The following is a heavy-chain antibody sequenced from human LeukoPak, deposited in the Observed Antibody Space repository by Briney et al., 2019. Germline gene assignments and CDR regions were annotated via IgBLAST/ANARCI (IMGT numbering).Heavy chain of an antibody. CDR3: ARESSLRSLNWFDP. CDR2: ISYDGSNK. D-gene: IGHD4-17*01. J-gene: IGHJ5*02. CDR1: GSTFSSYA. V-gene: IGHV3-30-3*01. Sequence: GGSLRLSCAASGSTFSSYAMHWVRQAPGKGLEWVAVISYDGSNKYYADSVKGRFTISRDNSKNTLYLQMNSLRAEDTAVYYCARESSLRSLNWFDPWGQGTLVTVSS.